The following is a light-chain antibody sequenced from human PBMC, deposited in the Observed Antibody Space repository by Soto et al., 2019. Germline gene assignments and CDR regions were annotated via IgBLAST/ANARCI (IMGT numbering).Light chain of an antibody. V-gene: IGKV1-27*01. CDR3: QKYYGAPFT. CDR1: QGIVTY. Sequence: DIQMTQSPSSLSASVGDRVTITCRASQGIVTYLAWYQQKSGIPPKLLIYGASTLQSGVPSRFSGSGSGTDFTLTISSLQPEDVATYYCQKYYGAPFTFGPGTKVDL. CDR2: GAS. J-gene: IGKJ3*01.